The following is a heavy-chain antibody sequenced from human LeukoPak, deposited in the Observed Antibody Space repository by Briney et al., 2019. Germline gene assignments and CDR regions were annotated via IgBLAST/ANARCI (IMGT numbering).Heavy chain of an antibody. CDR2: INHSGST. Sequence: PSETLSLTCAVYGGSFSGYYWSWIRQPPGKGLEWIGEINHSGSTNYNPSLKSRVTISVDTSKNQFSLKLSSVTAADTAVYYCARGHTLGYCSGGSCYSAGMDVWGQGTTVTVSS. J-gene: IGHJ6*02. CDR3: ARGHTLGYCSGGSCYSAGMDV. CDR1: GGSFSGYY. V-gene: IGHV4-34*01. D-gene: IGHD2-15*01.